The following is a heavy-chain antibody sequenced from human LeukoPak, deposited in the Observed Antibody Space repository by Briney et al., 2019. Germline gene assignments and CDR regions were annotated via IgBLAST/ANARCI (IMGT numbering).Heavy chain of an antibody. CDR1: GFTFSSYA. CDR3: AKDGDGGVVGVREYYFDY. J-gene: IGHJ4*02. D-gene: IGHD2-15*01. V-gene: IGHV3-23*01. Sequence: PGGSLRLSCAASGFTFSSYAMSWVRQAPGKGLEWVSVISGSGGTTYYADSVKGRFTISRDNSKNTLYLQMSSLRAEDTAVYYCAKDGDGGVVGVREYYFDYWGQGTLVTVSS. CDR2: ISGSGGTT.